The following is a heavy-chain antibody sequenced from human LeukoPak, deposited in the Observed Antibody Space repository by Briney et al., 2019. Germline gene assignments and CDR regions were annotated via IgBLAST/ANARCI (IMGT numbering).Heavy chain of an antibody. CDR3: ARSGGTYLPDAFDI. CDR2: ISVYNGNT. Sequence: ASVKVSCKASGYTFTSSGISWVRQAPGQGLEWMGWISVYNGNTKYAQKVQGRVTMTTGTSTTTAYMELRSLRSDDTAVYYCARSGGTYLPDAFDIRGQGTMVTVSS. CDR1: GYTFTSSG. D-gene: IGHD1-26*01. V-gene: IGHV1-18*01. J-gene: IGHJ3*02.